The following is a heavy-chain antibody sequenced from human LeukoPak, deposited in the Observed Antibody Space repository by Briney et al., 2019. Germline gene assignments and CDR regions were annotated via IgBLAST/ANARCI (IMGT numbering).Heavy chain of an antibody. CDR3: ARGVRDGYNPPLYFDY. V-gene: IGHV3-23*01. D-gene: IGHD5-24*01. Sequence: PSETLSLTCTVSGGSISSYYWSWVRQAPGKGLEWVSAISGSGGSTYYADSVKGRFTISRDNSKNTLYLQMNSLRAEDTAVYYCARGVRDGYNPPLYFDYWGQGTLVTVSS. CDR2: ISGSGGST. J-gene: IGHJ4*02. CDR1: GGSISSYY.